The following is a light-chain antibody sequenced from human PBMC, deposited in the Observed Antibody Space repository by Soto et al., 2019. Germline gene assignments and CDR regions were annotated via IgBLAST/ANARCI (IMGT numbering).Light chain of an antibody. CDR2: NVS. Sequence: QSALTQPASVSGSPGQSITISCTGTSSDVGGYNYVSWYQQHPGKAPKLIIYNVSDRPSGVSNRFSGSKSGNTASLTISGLQAEDEADYSCSSYTSSGTLYVFGTGTKLTVL. CDR1: SSDVGGYNY. J-gene: IGLJ1*01. CDR3: SSYTSSGTLYV. V-gene: IGLV2-14*03.